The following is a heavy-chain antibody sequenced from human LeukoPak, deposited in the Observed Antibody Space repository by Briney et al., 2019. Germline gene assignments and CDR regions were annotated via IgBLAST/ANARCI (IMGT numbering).Heavy chain of an antibody. V-gene: IGHV3-66*01. CDR1: GFTVSSNY. CDR3: ARTAYYDSSGYYVPYFDY. J-gene: IGHJ4*02. D-gene: IGHD3-22*01. CDR2: IYSGGST. Sequence: GGSLRLSCAASGFTVSSNYMSWVRQAPGKGLEWVSLIYSGGSTYYADSVKGRFTISRDNAKSTLYLQMNSLRAEDTAVYYCARTAYYDSSGYYVPYFDYWGQGTLVTVSS.